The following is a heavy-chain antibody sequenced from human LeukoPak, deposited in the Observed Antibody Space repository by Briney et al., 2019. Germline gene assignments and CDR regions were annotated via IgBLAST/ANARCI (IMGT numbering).Heavy chain of an antibody. J-gene: IGHJ4*02. CDR3: AKGSGSYAYLFDY. CDR2: ISTSGGGT. CDR1: GFTFSSYW. V-gene: IGHV3-23*01. Sequence: GGSLRLSCAASGFTFSSYWMSWVRQAPGKGLQCVSTISTSGGGTYYADSVKGRFTISRDNSKNTLYLQMNSLRAEDTAVYYCAKGSGSYAYLFDYWGQGTLVTVSS. D-gene: IGHD5-18*01.